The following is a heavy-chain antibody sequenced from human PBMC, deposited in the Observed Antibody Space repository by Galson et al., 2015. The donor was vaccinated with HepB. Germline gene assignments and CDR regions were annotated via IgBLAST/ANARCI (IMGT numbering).Heavy chain of an antibody. Sequence: SLRLSCAASGFTFSSYWMHWVRHSPGKGLVCVSRIDPDGSSTSYADSVKGRFTISRDNAKNTLYLQMNSLRAEDTAVYYCARVRITVRGEDSWGQGTQVTVSS. CDR1: GFTFSSYW. V-gene: IGHV3-74*01. CDR3: ARVRITVRGEDS. CDR2: IDPDGSST. D-gene: IGHD3-10*01. J-gene: IGHJ4*02.